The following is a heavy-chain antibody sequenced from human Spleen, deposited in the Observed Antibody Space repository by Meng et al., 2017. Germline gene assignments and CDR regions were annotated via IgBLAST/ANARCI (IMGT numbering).Heavy chain of an antibody. Sequence: QLQLQESGSGLVKPSQTLSLTCAVSGGSISSGDASWSWIRQPPGKGLEWIGYIYYSGSTYYNPSLKSRVTISVDTSKNQFSLKLSSVTAADTAVYYCASFSYYYDSSGRWGQGTLVTVSS. D-gene: IGHD3-22*01. CDR3: ASFSYYYDSSGR. CDR1: GGSISSGDAS. V-gene: IGHV4-30-2*05. CDR2: IYYSGST. J-gene: IGHJ4*02.